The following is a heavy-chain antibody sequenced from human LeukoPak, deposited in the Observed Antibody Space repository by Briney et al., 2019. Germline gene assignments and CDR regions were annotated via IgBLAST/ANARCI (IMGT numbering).Heavy chain of an antibody. V-gene: IGHV3-49*04. CDR3: TRVRYYILTGYYNPLLYY. CDR2: IRSKAYGCTT. CDR1: GFTFGDYA. Sequence: GRSLRLSCTASGFTFGDYAMSWVRQAPGKGLEWVGFIRSKAYGCTTEYAASVKGRFTISRDDSKSNAYLQMNSLKTQYKAVYYCTRVRYYILTGYYNPLLYYWGQRTLDTVPS. D-gene: IGHD3-9*01. J-gene: IGHJ4*02.